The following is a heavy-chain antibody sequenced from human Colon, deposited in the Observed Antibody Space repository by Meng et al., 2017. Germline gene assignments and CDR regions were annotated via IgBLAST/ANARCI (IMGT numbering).Heavy chain of an antibody. CDR3: AKAGTPATMYFDS. D-gene: IGHD4-17*01. CDR1: GFTFSSYL. V-gene: IGHV3-23*01. Sequence: GESLKISCVASGFTFSSYLMRWVRQAPGKGLEWVSGINSAGSTFYADSVRGRFTISRDNSKNTLYLQMNSLRVEDTAVYYCAKAGTPATMYFDSWGQGSLVTGSS. CDR2: INSAGST. J-gene: IGHJ4*02.